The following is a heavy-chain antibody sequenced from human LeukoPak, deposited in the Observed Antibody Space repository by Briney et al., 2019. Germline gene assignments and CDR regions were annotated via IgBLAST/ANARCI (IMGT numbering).Heavy chain of an antibody. CDR3: ARVRKRGYNPGRIGYYYYGMDV. V-gene: IGHV1-69*13. CDR1: GGTFSSYA. CDR2: IIPIFGTA. Sequence: SVKVSCTASGGTFSSYAISWVRQAPGQGLEWMGGIIPIFGTANYAQKFQGRVTITADESTSTAYMELSSLRSEDTAVYYCARVRKRGYNPGRIGYYYYGMDVWGQGTTVTVSS. J-gene: IGHJ6*02. D-gene: IGHD5-24*01.